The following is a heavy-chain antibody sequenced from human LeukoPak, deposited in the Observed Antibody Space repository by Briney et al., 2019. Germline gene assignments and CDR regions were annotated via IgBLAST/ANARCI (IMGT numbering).Heavy chain of an antibody. D-gene: IGHD4/OR15-4a*01. CDR2: INHSGST. V-gene: IGHV4-34*01. CDR3: ASFRTMVQTPNWFDP. CDR1: GGSFSGYY. J-gene: IGHJ5*02. Sequence: PSETLSLTCAVYGGSFSGYYWSWIRQPPGKGLEWIGEINHSGSTNYNPSLKSRVTISVDTSKNQFSPKLSSVTAADTAVYYCASFRTMVQTPNWFDPWGQGTLVTVSS.